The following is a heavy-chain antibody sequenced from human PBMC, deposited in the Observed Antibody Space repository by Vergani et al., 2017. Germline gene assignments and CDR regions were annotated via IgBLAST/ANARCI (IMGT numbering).Heavy chain of an antibody. CDR1: GYTFTSYY. CDR3: ARAIGDYGYYFDY. J-gene: IGHJ4*02. CDR2: IYPGDSDT. D-gene: IGHD4-17*01. V-gene: IGHV5-51*01. Sequence: VQLVQSGAEVKKPGASVKVSCKASGYTFTSYYMHWVRQAPGQGLEWMGIIYPGDSDTRYSPSFQGQVTISADKSISTAYLQWSSLKASDTAMYYCARAIGDYGYYFDYWGQGTLVTVSS.